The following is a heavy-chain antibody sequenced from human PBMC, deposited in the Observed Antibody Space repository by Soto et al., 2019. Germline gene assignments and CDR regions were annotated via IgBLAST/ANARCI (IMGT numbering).Heavy chain of an antibody. J-gene: IGHJ4*02. D-gene: IGHD6-6*01. CDR2: ISGNGVST. CDR3: AKDRERIATRSIDY. Sequence: EVQLLESGGGLVQPGGSLRLSCAASGFTFSSYAMSWVRQAPGKGLEWVSGISGNGVSTYYADSVKGRFTISRDNSKSTLYLQMNSLRAEDTAVYYCAKDRERIATRSIDYWGQGTLVTVSS. CDR1: GFTFSSYA. V-gene: IGHV3-23*01.